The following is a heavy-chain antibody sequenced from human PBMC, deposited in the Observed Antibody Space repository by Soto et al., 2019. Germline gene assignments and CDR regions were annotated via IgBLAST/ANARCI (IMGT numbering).Heavy chain of an antibody. CDR1: GFTFSSYW. J-gene: IGHJ4*02. Sequence: EVQLVESGGGLVQPGGSLRLSCAASGFTFSSYWMHWIRQVPGKGLVWVSRINSDGSYINYADSVKGRFTVSRDNAKNTLYLQMNSLRAEDTAVYYCVTACADYWGQGTLVTVSS. CDR2: INSDGSYI. CDR3: VTACADY. V-gene: IGHV3-74*01.